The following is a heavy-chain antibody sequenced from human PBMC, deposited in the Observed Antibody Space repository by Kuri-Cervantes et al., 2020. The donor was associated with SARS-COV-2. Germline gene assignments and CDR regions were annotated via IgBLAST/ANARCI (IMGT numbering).Heavy chain of an antibody. D-gene: IGHD3-22*01. J-gene: IGHJ3*02. CDR2: ISYDGSNK. Sequence: GESLKISCAASGFTFSSYAMHWVRQAPGKGLEWVAVISYDGSNKYYADSVKGRFTISRGNSKNTLYLQMNSLRAEDTAVYYCARDPLAARLVVVILGAFDIWGQGTMVTVSS. CDR1: GFTFSSYA. V-gene: IGHV3-30-3*01. CDR3: ARDPLAARLVVVILGAFDI.